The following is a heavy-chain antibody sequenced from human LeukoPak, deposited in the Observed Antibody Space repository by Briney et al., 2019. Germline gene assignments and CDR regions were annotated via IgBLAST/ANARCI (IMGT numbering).Heavy chain of an antibody. Sequence: ASVKVSCKASGYTFTSYGISWVRQAPGQGLVWMEWISAYNGNTAYAQKLQGRVTMTTDTSTSTAYMELRSLRSDDTAVYYCARDWYCSGGSCYDCFDPWGQGTLVTVSS. D-gene: IGHD2-15*01. V-gene: IGHV1-18*01. CDR3: ARDWYCSGGSCYDCFDP. CDR1: GYTFTSYG. J-gene: IGHJ5*02. CDR2: ISAYNGNT.